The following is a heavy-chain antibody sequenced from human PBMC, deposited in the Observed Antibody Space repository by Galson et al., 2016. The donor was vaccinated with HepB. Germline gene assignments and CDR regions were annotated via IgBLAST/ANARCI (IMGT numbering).Heavy chain of an antibody. V-gene: IGHV3-48*01. CDR1: GDSLTTWS. D-gene: IGHD3-3*01. J-gene: IGHJ4*02. CDR3: ARGPGGTYYRTSCYLGYFDS. CDR2: ISSSSETI. Sequence: SLRLSCAASGDSLTTWSMSWVRLAPGKGLEWLAYISSSSETIYYADSVKGRLPIARDNAKNSLYLHMTSLRVEDTALYYCARGPGGTYYRTSCYLGYFDSWGQGALVTVAS.